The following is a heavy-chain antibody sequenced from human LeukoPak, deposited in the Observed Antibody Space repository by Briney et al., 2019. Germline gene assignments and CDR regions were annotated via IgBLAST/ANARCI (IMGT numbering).Heavy chain of an antibody. CDR1: GGSFSGYY. CDR3: ARAYDSLARFDY. J-gene: IGHJ4*02. D-gene: IGHD3-22*01. V-gene: IGHV4-34*01. CDR2: INHSGST. Sequence: PSETLSLTCAVYGGSFSGYYWSWIRQPPGKGLEWIGEINHSGSTNYNPSLKSRVTISVDTSKNHFSLKLSSVTAADTAVYYCARAYDSLARFDYWGQGTLVTVSS.